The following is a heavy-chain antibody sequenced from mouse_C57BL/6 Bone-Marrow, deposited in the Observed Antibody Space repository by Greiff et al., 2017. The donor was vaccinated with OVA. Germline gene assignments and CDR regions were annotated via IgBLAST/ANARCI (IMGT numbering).Heavy chain of an antibody. CDR3: AAFDY. CDR2: IDPSDSYT. CDR1: GYTFTSYW. V-gene: IGHV1-59*01. J-gene: IGHJ2*01. Sequence: QVQLQQPGDELVRPGTSVKLSCKASGYTFTSYWMHWVKQRPGQGLEWIGVIDPSDSYTNYNQKFKGKATLTVDTSSSTAYMQLSSLTSEDSAVYYCAAFDYWGQGTTLTVSS.